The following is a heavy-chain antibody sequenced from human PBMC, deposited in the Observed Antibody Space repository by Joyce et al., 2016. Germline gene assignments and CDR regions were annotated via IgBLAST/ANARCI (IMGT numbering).Heavy chain of an antibody. CDR3: ARVSSGWYDGYYYYMDV. D-gene: IGHD6-19*01. CDR1: DASLSGHY. J-gene: IGHJ6*03. V-gene: IGHV4-34*01. CDR2: INHSGRP. Sequence: QVQLQQWGAGLLKPSETLSLTCAVYDASLSGHYWTWIRQPPGKGLEWIGEINHSGRPNYNPSLKSRVTISGDTTNSQFSLKLTSVTAADTALYYCARVSSGWYDGYYYYMDVWGKGTTVTVSS.